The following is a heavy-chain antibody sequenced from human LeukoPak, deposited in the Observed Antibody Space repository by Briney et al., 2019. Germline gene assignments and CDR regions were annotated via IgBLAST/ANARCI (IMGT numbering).Heavy chain of an antibody. D-gene: IGHD6-13*01. J-gene: IGHJ4*02. CDR3: ARDLRRYSSSWYYFDY. CDR2: IYSDGNT. V-gene: IGHV3-66*01. Sequence: GGSLRLSCAASGFTVSSNYMSWVRQAPGKGLEWVSVIYSDGNTYYANSVKGRFTISRDNSKNTLYLQMNSLRAEDTAVYYCARDLRRYSSSWYYFDYWGQGTLVTVSS. CDR1: GFTVSSNY.